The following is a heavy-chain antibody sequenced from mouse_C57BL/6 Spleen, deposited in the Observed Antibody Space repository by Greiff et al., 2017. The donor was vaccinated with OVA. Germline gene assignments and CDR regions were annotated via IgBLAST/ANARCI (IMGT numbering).Heavy chain of an antibody. D-gene: IGHD2-5*01. CDR3: ARWGYYYSNPYYAMDY. J-gene: IGHJ4*01. Sequence: QVQLQQPGAELVKPGASVKLSCKASGYTFTSYWMHWVKQRPGQGLEWIGMIHPNSGSTNYNEKFKSKATLTVDKSSSTAYMQLSSLTSEDSAVYYCARWGYYYSNPYYAMDYWGQGTSVTVSS. V-gene: IGHV1-64*01. CDR1: GYTFTSYW. CDR2: IHPNSGST.